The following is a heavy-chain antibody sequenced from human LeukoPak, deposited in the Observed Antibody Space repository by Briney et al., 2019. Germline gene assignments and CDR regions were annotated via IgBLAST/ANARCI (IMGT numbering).Heavy chain of an antibody. J-gene: IGHJ4*02. CDR3: ARGEMATSNYFDY. D-gene: IGHD5-24*01. Sequence: ASVKVSCKTSGYTFSDYYIHWIRQAPGQGLEWMGIINPSGGSTSYAQKFQGRVTMTRDMSTSTVYMELSSLRSEDTAVYYCARGEMATSNYFDYWGQGTLVTVSS. CDR2: INPSGGST. CDR1: GYTFSDYY. V-gene: IGHV1-46*01.